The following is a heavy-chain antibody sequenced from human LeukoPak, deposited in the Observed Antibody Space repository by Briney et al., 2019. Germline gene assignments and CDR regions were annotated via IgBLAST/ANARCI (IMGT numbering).Heavy chain of an antibody. CDR3: ARARWELLFDAFDI. Sequence: SETLSLTCTVSGGSISSYYWSWIRQPPGKGLEWIGYIYYSGSTNYNPSLKSRVTISVDTSKNQFSLKLSSVTAADTAVYYCARARWELLFDAFDIWGQGTMVTVSS. CDR1: GGSISSYY. CDR2: IYYSGST. J-gene: IGHJ3*02. D-gene: IGHD1-26*01. V-gene: IGHV4-59*01.